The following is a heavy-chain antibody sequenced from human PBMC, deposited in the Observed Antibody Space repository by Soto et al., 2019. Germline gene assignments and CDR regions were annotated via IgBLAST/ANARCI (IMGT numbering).Heavy chain of an antibody. J-gene: IGHJ5*02. V-gene: IGHV4-4*02. D-gene: IGHD2-2*01. CDR1: GGSISSSNW. Sequence: QVQLQESGPGLVKPSGTLSLTCAVSGGSISSSNWWSWVRQPPGKGLEWIGEIYHSGSTNYNPSLKSRVTISVDKSKNQFSLKLSSVTAADTAVYYCATVGYCISTSCAAGGWFDPWGQGTLVTVSS. CDR2: IYHSGST. CDR3: ATVGYCISTSCAAGGWFDP.